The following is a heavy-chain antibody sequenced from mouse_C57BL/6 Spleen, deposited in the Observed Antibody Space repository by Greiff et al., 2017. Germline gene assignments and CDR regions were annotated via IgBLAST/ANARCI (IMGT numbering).Heavy chain of an antibody. CDR1: GFSLSTSGMG. J-gene: IGHJ2*01. CDR2: IYWDDDK. D-gene: IGHD1-1*01. CDR3: ARITTVVAPFDY. Sequence: QVTLKVCGPGILQSSQTLSLTCSFSGFSLSTSGMGVSWIRQPSGKGLEWLAHIYWDDDKRYNPSLKSRLTISKDTSRNQVFLKITSVDTADTATYYCARITTVVAPFDYWGQGTTLTVSS. V-gene: IGHV8-12*01.